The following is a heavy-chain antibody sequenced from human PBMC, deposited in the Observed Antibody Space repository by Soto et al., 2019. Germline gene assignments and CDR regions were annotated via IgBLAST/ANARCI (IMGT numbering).Heavy chain of an antibody. CDR2: IKQDGSEK. D-gene: IGHD3-22*01. CDR3: ARGYFFDSSRYYADY. J-gene: IGHJ4*02. CDR1: GFTFSSFW. Sequence: GGSLRLSCAASGFTFSSFWMYWVRQAPGRGLEWVATIKQDGSEKYLVDSVKGRFTISRDNAKNSLYLQMSSLGADDTAVYYCARGYFFDSSRYYADYWGQGTLVTVSS. V-gene: IGHV3-7*05.